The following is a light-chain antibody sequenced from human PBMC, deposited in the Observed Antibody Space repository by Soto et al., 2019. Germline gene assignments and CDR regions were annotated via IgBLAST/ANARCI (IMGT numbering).Light chain of an antibody. J-gene: IGLJ1*01. CDR3: HSYDSSLSVLYV. CDR2: GNS. Sequence: QSVLTQPPSVSGAPGQRVTISCTGSSSNIGAGYDVHWYQQLPGTAPKLLIYGNSNRPSGVPDRFSGSKSGTSASLAITGLQAEDEADYSCHSYDSSLSVLYVFGPVTKVTV. CDR1: SSNIGAGYD. V-gene: IGLV1-40*01.